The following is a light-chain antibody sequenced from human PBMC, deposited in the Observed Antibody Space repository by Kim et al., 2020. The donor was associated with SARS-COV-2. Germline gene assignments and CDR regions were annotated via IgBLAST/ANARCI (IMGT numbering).Light chain of an antibody. CDR2: GAS. CDR1: QSVSSSY. J-gene: IGKJ2*03. CDR3: QQYGSSPYS. V-gene: IGKV3-20*01. Sequence: SAGERTTPSCRARQSVSSSYLAWYQQNTGQAPRLLIYGASSRATGIPDRFSGSGSGTDFTLTISRLEPEDCAVYYCQQYGSSPYSFGQETKLEI.